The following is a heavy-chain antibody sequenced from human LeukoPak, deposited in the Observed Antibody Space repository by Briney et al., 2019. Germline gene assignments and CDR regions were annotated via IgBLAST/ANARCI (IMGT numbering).Heavy chain of an antibody. D-gene: IGHD6-13*01. CDR1: GGSISSYY. CDR3: ARGKSRYSSSWYVYFQH. CDR2: IYTSGTI. J-gene: IGHJ1*01. V-gene: IGHV4-4*07. Sequence: SETLSLTCTVSGGSISSYYWSWIRQPAGTALEWIGRIYTSGTITYNPSLKSRVTMSVDTSKNQFSLKLSSVTAADTAVYYCARGKSRYSSSWYVYFQHWGQGTLVTVSS.